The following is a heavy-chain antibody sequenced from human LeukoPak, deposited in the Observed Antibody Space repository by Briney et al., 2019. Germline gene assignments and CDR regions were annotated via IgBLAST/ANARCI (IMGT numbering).Heavy chain of an antibody. Sequence: GGSLRLSCAASGFTFSSYWMSWVRQAPGKGLEWVANIKQDGSEKYYVDSAKGRFTISRDNAKNSLYLQMNSLRAEDTAVYYCARDLVRRGYYYPYYFDYWGQGTLVTVSS. CDR1: GFTFSSYW. CDR3: ARDLVRRGYYYPYYFDY. J-gene: IGHJ4*02. V-gene: IGHV3-7*01. CDR2: IKQDGSEK. D-gene: IGHD3-22*01.